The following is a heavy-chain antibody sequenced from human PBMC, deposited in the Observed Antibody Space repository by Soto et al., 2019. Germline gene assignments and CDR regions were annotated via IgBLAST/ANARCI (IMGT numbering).Heavy chain of an antibody. D-gene: IGHD6-19*01. V-gene: IGHV3-23*01. CDR1: GFTFSGYA. J-gene: IGHJ4*02. CDR2: ISGSGFST. Sequence: GGSLRLSCAASGFTFSGYAMGWVRQAPGKGLEWVSGISGSGFSTDYADSVKGRFTISRDNSKNTLYLQMSSLRAEDTAVYYCARSLLGRIAVSGALDYWGQGTQVTVS. CDR3: ARSLLGRIAVSGALDY.